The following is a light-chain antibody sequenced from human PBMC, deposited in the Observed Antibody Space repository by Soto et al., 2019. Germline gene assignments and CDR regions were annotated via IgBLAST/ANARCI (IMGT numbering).Light chain of an antibody. J-gene: IGKJ4*01. Sequence: ESVYTQSTHTVSFSTGKSATLFHRASESVSRILFAWYQQKPGEAPRLLIYGASSRATGIPDRFSGSGSATDFTLTISRLEPEDFAVYYCQQYGTSPPLTFGGGTKVEIK. CDR2: GAS. CDR1: ESVSRIL. V-gene: IGKV3-20*01. CDR3: QQYGTSPPLT.